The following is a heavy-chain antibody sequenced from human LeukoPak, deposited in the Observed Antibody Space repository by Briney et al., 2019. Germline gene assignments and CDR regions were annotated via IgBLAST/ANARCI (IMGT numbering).Heavy chain of an antibody. J-gene: IGHJ6*03. Sequence: PSETLSLTCTVSGGSISSYYWSWIRQPPGKGLEWIGYIYYSGSTNYNPSLKSRVTISVDTSKNQFSLKLSSVTAADTAVYYCARARPDSSSWYYYYYMDVWGKGTTVTVSS. CDR1: GGSISSYY. CDR3: ARARPDSSSWYYYYYMDV. D-gene: IGHD6-13*01. V-gene: IGHV4-59*01. CDR2: IYYSGST.